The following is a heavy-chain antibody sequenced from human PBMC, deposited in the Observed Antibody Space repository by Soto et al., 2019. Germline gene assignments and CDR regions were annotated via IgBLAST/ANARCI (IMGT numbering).Heavy chain of an antibody. CDR1: GFTFRNYV. CDR2: ISGSGDRT. CDR3: AGENYFDY. J-gene: IGHJ4*02. V-gene: IGHV3-23*01. D-gene: IGHD3-10*01. Sequence: PGGSLRLSCAVSGFTFRNYVMSWVRQAPGKGLEWVSAISGSGDRTYYADSVKGHFTISRDNSKNTLFLQMSSLRAEDTAVYYCAGENYFDYWGQGTLVTVSS.